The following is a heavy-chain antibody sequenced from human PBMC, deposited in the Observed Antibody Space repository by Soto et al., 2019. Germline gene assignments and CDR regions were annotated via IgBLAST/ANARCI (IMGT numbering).Heavy chain of an antibody. CDR1: GYTFTGYY. J-gene: IGHJ4*02. CDR3: AILGIAVAGTHYFDY. CDR2: INPNSGGT. Sequence: ASVKVSCKASGYTFTGYYMHWVRQAPGQGLEWMGWINPNSGGTNYAQKFQGWVTMTRDTSISTAYMELSRLRSDDTAVYYCAILGIAVAGTHYFDYWGQGTLVTSPQ. D-gene: IGHD6-19*01. V-gene: IGHV1-2*04.